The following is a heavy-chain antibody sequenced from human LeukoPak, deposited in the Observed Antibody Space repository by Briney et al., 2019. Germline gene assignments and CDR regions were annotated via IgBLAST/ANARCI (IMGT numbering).Heavy chain of an antibody. Sequence: GGSLRLSCAASGFTISSYAMSWVRQAPGKGLEWVSGISGSGGSTYYADSVKGRFTISRDNSKNTLYLQMNSLRAEDTAVYYCAKSPCSSTSCYENYWGQGTLVTVSS. CDR2: ISGSGGST. J-gene: IGHJ4*02. CDR3: AKSPCSSTSCYENY. D-gene: IGHD2-2*01. V-gene: IGHV3-23*01. CDR1: GFTISSYA.